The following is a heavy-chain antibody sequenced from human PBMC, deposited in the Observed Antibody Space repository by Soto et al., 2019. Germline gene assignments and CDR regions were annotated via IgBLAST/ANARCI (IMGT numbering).Heavy chain of an antibody. CDR2: VWKDGSNR. Sequence: GGSLRLSCAASGITFSDYGMHWVRQAPGKGLEWVAGVWKDGSNRYYVDSVKGRFTISRDNSKNTLYLQMDSLRDEDTAVYYCAKVPRGSNFGYYNFWGQGTLVTVSS. D-gene: IGHD5-18*01. CDR1: GITFSDYG. V-gene: IGHV3-30*02. CDR3: AKVPRGSNFGYYNF. J-gene: IGHJ4*02.